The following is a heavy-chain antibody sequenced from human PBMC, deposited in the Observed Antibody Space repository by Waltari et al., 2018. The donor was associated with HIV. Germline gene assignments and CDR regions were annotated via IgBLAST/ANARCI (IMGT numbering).Heavy chain of an antibody. D-gene: IGHD1-1*01. V-gene: IGHV3-21*02. Sequence: EVRLVESGGGLVKPGGSLTLSCTASGFNFNLFSMTLVRLAPGKGLDWVSSISRVSYYAYYSDAVKGRFTVSRDNARNSLLLELSTLTAEDTALYYCVRDRTSQTTGDFESWGQG. J-gene: IGHJ4*02. CDR3: VRDRTSQTTGDFES. CDR2: ISRVSYYA. CDR1: GFNFNLFS.